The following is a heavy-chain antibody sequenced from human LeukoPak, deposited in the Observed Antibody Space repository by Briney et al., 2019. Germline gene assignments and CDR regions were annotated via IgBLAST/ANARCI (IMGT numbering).Heavy chain of an antibody. V-gene: IGHV1-46*01. Sequence: GASVKVSCKASRYTFTNYYMHWVRQAPGQGLEWMGIINPSGGSTSYAKKFQGRVTMTRDMSTSTVYMELSSLRSEDTAVYYCARDLRYRGYSYGNFDYWGQGTLVTVSS. J-gene: IGHJ4*02. CDR3: ARDLRYRGYSYGNFDY. CDR1: RYTFTNYY. CDR2: INPSGGST. D-gene: IGHD5-18*01.